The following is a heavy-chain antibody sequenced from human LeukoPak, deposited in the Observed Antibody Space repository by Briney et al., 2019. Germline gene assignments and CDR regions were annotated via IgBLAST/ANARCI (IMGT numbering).Heavy chain of an antibody. D-gene: IGHD2-21*02. CDR2: IDTSGNT. CDR3: ASQHVVVVTASDAFDI. J-gene: IGHJ3*02. V-gene: IGHV4-4*07. Sequence: SETLSLTCTVSGGSISSYYWSWIRQPAGKGLEWIGRIDTSGNTNYKPSLKSRVTMSVDTSKNQFSLKLNSVTAADTAVYYCASQHVVVVTASDAFDIWGQGTMVTVSS. CDR1: GGSISSYY.